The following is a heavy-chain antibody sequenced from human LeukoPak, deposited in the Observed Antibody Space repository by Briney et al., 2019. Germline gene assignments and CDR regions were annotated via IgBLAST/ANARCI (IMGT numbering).Heavy chain of an antibody. J-gene: IGHJ4*02. Sequence: GGSLRLSCAASGFTFSNAWMSWVRQAPGKGLEWVGRIKSKTDGGTTDYAAPVKGRFTISRDDSKNTLYLQMNSLKTEDTAVYYCTTAASGYDSADYWGQGTLVTVSS. CDR3: TTAASGYDSADY. D-gene: IGHD5-12*01. V-gene: IGHV3-15*01. CDR2: IKSKTDGGTT. CDR1: GFTFSNAW.